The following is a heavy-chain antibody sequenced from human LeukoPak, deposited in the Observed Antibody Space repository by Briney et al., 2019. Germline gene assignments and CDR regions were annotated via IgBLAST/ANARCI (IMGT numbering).Heavy chain of an antibody. V-gene: IGHV3-43*02. Sequence: PGGSLRLSCAASGFTFDDYAMHWVRQAPGKGLEWVSLISGDGGSTYYADSVKGRFTISRDNSKNSLYLQMNSLRTEDTALYYCAKQSHRDSNYYYYGMDVWGQGTMVTVSS. CDR1: GFTFDDYA. D-gene: IGHD2-21*02. CDR2: ISGDGGST. J-gene: IGHJ6*02. CDR3: AKQSHRDSNYYYYGMDV.